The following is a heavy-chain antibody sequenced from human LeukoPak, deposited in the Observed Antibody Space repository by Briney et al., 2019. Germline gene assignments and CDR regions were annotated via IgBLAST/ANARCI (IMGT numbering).Heavy chain of an antibody. CDR3: ATSSGYYLDYFDH. Sequence: TGGSLRLSCAASGFTFSSYWMSWVRQAPGKGLGWVANIKQDGSEKYYVDSVKGRSTISRDNAKNSLYLQMTSLRAADTAVYYCATSSGYYLDYFDHWGQGTLVTVSS. D-gene: IGHD3-22*01. CDR1: GFTFSSYW. J-gene: IGHJ4*02. V-gene: IGHV3-7*01. CDR2: IKQDGSEK.